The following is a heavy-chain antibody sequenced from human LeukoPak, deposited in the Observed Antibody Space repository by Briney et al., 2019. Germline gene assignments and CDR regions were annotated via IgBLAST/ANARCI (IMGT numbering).Heavy chain of an antibody. CDR2: IIPIFGTA. J-gene: IGHJ5*02. CDR1: GGTFSSYA. Sequence: ASVKVSCKASGGTFSSYAISWVRQAPGQGLGWMGGIIPIFGTANYAQKFQGRVTITADESTSTAYMELSSLRSEDTAVYYCAVDSSGYPHGLNWFDPWGQGTLVTVSS. D-gene: IGHD3-22*01. V-gene: IGHV1-69*13. CDR3: AVDSSGYPHGLNWFDP.